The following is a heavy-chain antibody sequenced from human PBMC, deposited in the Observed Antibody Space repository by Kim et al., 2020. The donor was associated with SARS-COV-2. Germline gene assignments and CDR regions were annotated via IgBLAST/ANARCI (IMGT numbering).Heavy chain of an antibody. Sequence: GGSLRLSCAASGFTFSSYVMSWVRQAPGKGLEWVSVIYSGGSSTYYVDSVKGRFTISRDNSKNTLYLQMNSLRVEDTAVYYCAKGVRLLWFGELSPFDYWGQGTLVTVSS. D-gene: IGHD3-10*01. CDR3: AKGVRLLWFGELSPFDY. CDR1: GFTFSSYV. V-gene: IGHV3-23*03. J-gene: IGHJ4*02. CDR2: IYSGGSST.